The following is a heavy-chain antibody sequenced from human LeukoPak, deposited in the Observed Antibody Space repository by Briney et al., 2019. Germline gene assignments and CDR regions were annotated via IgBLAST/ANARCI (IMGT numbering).Heavy chain of an antibody. CDR1: GFTFSSYA. V-gene: IGHV3-23*01. CDR2: ISGSGDST. D-gene: IGHD6-19*01. J-gene: IGHJ4*02. CDR3: ARAPIAVAGTRQPVDY. Sequence: GGSLRLSCATSGFTFSSYAMSWVRQAPGKGLEWVSAISGSGDSTYYADSVKGRFTISRDNSKNTLYLQMNSLRAEDTAVYYCARAPIAVAGTRQPVDYRGQGTLVTVSS.